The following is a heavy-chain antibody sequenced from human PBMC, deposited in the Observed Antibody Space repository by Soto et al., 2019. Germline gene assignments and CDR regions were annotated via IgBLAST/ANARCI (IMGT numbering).Heavy chain of an antibody. CDR3: EDDALTVLWSGPRKYYEGMDG. Sequence: PGGSLRLSCAASRFTFSSYAMRWGRQAPGKGLEWVSAISGSGGSTYYADSVKGRFTISGDNSKNTLYLQMNSPRAEDTAVYYCEDDALTVLWSGPRKYYEGMDGSSQRTEDTVS. J-gene: IGHJ6*02. CDR1: RFTFSSYA. V-gene: IGHV3-23*01. D-gene: IGHD3-10*01. CDR2: ISGSGGST.